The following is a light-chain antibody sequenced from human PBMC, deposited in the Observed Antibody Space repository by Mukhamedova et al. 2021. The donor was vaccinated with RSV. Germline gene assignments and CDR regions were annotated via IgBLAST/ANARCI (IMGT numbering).Light chain of an antibody. CDR1: GHSSYA. CDR3: QTWGTGISA. CDR2: LNSDGSH. J-gene: IGLJ2*01. V-gene: IGLV4-69*01. Sequence: GHSSYAIAWHQQQPEKGPRYLMKLNSDGSHSKGDGIPDRFSGSSSGAERYLTISSLQSEDEADYYCQTWGTGISAFGAGTKLTVL.